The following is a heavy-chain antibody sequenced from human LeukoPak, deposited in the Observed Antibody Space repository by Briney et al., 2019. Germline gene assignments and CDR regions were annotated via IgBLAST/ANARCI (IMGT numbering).Heavy chain of an antibody. V-gene: IGHV1-3*01. J-gene: IGHJ4*02. CDR3: ARRFSIAVAGPFDY. D-gene: IGHD6-19*01. CDR2: INAGNGDT. Sequence: ASVKVSCKASGYTFTSYAMHWVRQAPGQRLEWMGWINAGNGDTKYSQKFQGRVTITRDTSASTAYMELSSLRSEDTAVYYCARRFSIAVAGPFDYWGQGTLVTVSS. CDR1: GYTFTSYA.